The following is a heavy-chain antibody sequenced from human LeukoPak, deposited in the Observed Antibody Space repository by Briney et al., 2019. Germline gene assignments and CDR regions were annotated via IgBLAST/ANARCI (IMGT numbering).Heavy chain of an antibody. CDR2: ISSSSSYI. Sequence: PGGSLRLSCAASGFTFSSYSMNWVRQAPGKGLEWVSSISSSSSYIYYADSVKARFTISRDNAKNSLYLQMNSLRAEDTAVYYCARDGYCSGGSCFNIWGQGTMVTVSS. CDR1: GFTFSSYS. J-gene: IGHJ3*02. V-gene: IGHV3-21*01. D-gene: IGHD2-15*01. CDR3: ARDGYCSGGSCFNI.